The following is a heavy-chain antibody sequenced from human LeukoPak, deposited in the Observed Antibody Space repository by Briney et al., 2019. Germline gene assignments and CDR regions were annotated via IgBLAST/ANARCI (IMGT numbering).Heavy chain of an antibody. CDR1: GFTFGSYS. Sequence: GGSLRLSCAASGFTFGSYSMNWVRQAPGKGLEWVSSISSSSSYIYYADSVKGRFTISRDNAKNSLYLQMNSLRAEDTAVYYCARALTYYYDSSGYFDYWGQGTLVTVSS. D-gene: IGHD3-22*01. V-gene: IGHV3-21*01. CDR3: ARALTYYYDSSGYFDY. CDR2: ISSSSSYI. J-gene: IGHJ4*02.